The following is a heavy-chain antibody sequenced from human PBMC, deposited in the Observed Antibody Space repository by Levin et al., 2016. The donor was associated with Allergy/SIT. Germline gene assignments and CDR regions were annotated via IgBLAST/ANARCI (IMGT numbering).Heavy chain of an antibody. V-gene: IGHV3-7*03. Sequence: GESLKISCAASGFTFSSYWMSWVRQAPGKGLEWVANIKQDGSVKNYVDSVKGRFTISRDNIKNSLYLQMNSLRVEDTAVYYCARDSPMGGYWGQGTLVTVSS. CDR3: ARDSPMGGY. J-gene: IGHJ4*02. CDR2: IKQDGSVK. D-gene: IGHD3-10*01. CDR1: GFTFSSYW.